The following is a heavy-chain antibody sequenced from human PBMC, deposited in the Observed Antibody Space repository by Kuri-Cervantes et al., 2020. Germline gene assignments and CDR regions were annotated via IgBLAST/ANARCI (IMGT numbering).Heavy chain of an antibody. CDR3: ARDQDSSGYYYPPYFDY. D-gene: IGHD3-22*01. CDR2: ISYDGRDT. CDR1: GFTFSSYA. V-gene: IGHV3-30*04. Sequence: GESLKISCAASGFTFSSYAMHWVRQTPGKGLEWVTVISYDGRDTKYADSVKGRFTISRDNSKNSLYLQMNSLRAEDTAVYYCARDQDSSGYYYPPYFDYWGQGTLVTVSS. J-gene: IGHJ4*02.